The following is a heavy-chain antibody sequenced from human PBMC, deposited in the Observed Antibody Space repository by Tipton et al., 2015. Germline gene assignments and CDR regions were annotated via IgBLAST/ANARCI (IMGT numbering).Heavy chain of an antibody. D-gene: IGHD4-17*01. J-gene: IGHJ4*02. V-gene: IGHV4-31*03. Sequence: TLSLTCTVSGGSISSAGYSWNWIRQHPGKGLEWIGYIYYRGGAYYNPSLGSRLSMSIDASKNHFSLKLVSVSAADTAIYYCARAGSVTTDELAFWGQGTLVTVSS. CDR2: IYYRGGA. CDR1: GGSISSAGYS. CDR3: ARAGSVTTDELAF.